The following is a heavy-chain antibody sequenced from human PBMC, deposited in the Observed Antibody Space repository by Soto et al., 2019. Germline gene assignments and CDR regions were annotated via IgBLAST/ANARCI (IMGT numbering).Heavy chain of an antibody. CDR1: GFTFSSYA. J-gene: IGHJ4*02. CDR2: ISYDGTTS. D-gene: IGHD6-13*01. Sequence: QVQLVESGGGVVQPGRSLRLSCAASGFTFSSYAMHWVRQAPGKGLEWVAYISYDGTTSHYADSVKGRFTISRDSSKNTLYLQMNSLRPDDTSVYYCARESGYSGSWPLHYWGQGTLVTVSS. V-gene: IGHV3-30-3*01. CDR3: ARESGYSGSWPLHY.